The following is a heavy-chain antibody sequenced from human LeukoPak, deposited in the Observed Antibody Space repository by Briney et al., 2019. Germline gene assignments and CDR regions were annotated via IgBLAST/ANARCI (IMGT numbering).Heavy chain of an antibody. Sequence: GASVKVSCKASGYTFTGYYMHWVRQAPGQGLEWMGWINPNSGGTNYAQKFQGRVTMTRDTSISTAYVHLSRLRSDDTAIYYCARESIRTYRGDFDYWGQGTLVTVSS. CDR1: GYTFTGYY. V-gene: IGHV1-2*02. D-gene: IGHD3-16*01. CDR3: ARESIRTYRGDFDY. CDR2: INPNSGGT. J-gene: IGHJ4*02.